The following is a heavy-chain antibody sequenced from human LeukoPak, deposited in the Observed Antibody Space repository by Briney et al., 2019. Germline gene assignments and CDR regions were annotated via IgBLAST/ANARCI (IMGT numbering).Heavy chain of an antibody. CDR3: ARDSIY. CDR1: GFTFSSYW. Sequence: GGSLRLSCAASGFTFSSYWVHWVRQGPGKGLVWVSRVNPDGSSTNCADSVKGRFTISRDNAKNSLYLQMNSLRAEDTAVYYCARDSIYWGQGTLVTVSS. V-gene: IGHV3-74*01. CDR2: VNPDGSST. D-gene: IGHD2/OR15-2a*01. J-gene: IGHJ4*02.